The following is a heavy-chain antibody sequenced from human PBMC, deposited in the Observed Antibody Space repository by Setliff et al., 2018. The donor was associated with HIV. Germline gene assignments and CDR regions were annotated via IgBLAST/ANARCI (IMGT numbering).Heavy chain of an antibody. J-gene: IGHJ4*02. CDR2: ISAADHKK. CDR3: AREVPSNTGSYYKTY. V-gene: IGHV1-18*01. D-gene: IGHD3-10*01. Sequence: ASVKVSCKASGYTFSSYGISWVRQTPGQGLEWMGWISAADHKKYYAPKVHDRIILTMDIFTTTAHLQLRSLRSDDTAVYFCAREVPSNTGSYYKTYWGQGTLVTVSS. CDR1: GYTFSSYG.